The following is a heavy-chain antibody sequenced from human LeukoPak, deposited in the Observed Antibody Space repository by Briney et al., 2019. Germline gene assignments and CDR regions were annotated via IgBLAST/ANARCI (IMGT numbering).Heavy chain of an antibody. CDR1: GFMFSTYG. J-gene: IGHJ4*02. V-gene: IGHV3-30*02. CDR3: ARDHPTDASY. CDR2: IRYDGINK. Sequence: GGSLRLSCVISGFMFSTYGMHWVRQAPGKGLEWVAFIRYDGINKYYADSVKGRFTVSRDNSKDTLYLHMNSLRGEDTAVYYCARDHPTDASYWGQGTLVHVSS. D-gene: IGHD4-17*01.